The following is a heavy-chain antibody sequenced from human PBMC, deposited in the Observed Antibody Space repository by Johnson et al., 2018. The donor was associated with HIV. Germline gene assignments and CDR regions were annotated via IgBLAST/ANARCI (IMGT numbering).Heavy chain of an antibody. Sequence: QVLLVESGGGVVQPGGSLRLSCAASGFTFSSYGMHWVRQAPGKGLEWVAFIRYDGSNKYYADSVKGRFTISRDNPKNTLFLQMGSLRAEDMAVYYCARRAHCAFDIWGQGTMVTVAS. V-gene: IGHV3-30*02. CDR2: IRYDGSNK. CDR3: ARRAHCAFDI. J-gene: IGHJ3*02. CDR1: GFTFSSYG.